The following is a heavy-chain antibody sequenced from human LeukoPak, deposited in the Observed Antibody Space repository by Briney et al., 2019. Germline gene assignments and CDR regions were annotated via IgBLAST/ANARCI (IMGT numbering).Heavy chain of an antibody. CDR2: ISSNGIST. Sequence: PGGSLRLSCVVSGFSLSSHGMHWVRQAPGKGLEDVSAISSNGISTFYANSVKGRFTASRDDSKNTVYLQMGSLRAEDMAVYCCVKWTNYYFALWGRGTLVTVSS. CDR3: VKWTNYYFAL. J-gene: IGHJ2*01. V-gene: IGHV3-64*01. CDR1: GFSLSSHG. D-gene: IGHD2-8*01.